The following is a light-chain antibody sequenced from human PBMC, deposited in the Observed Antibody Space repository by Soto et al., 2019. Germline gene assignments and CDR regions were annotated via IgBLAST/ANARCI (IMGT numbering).Light chain of an antibody. Sequence: QSVLTQPPSASGSPGQSVTISCTGTSSDVGAFVSWYQQHPGRAPKLLIYEVTERPSGVPDRFSGSKSGNTASLTVSGLQAEDEDDYYCNSYAGSNNLVFVGGTKLTVL. V-gene: IGLV2-8*01. J-gene: IGLJ2*01. CDR1: SSDVGAF. CDR3: NSYAGSNNLV. CDR2: EVT.